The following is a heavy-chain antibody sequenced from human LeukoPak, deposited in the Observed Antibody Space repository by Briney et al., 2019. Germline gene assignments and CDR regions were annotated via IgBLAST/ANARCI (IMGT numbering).Heavy chain of an antibody. V-gene: IGHV3-43*01. CDR3: AELGITMIGGV. Sequence: GGSLRLSCAASGFTFDDYTMHWVRQAPGKGLEWVSLISWDGGSTYYADSVKRRFTISRDNSKNSLYLQMNSLRAEDTAVYYCAELGITMIGGVWGKGTTVTISS. CDR1: GFTFDDYT. D-gene: IGHD3-10*02. J-gene: IGHJ6*04. CDR2: ISWDGGST.